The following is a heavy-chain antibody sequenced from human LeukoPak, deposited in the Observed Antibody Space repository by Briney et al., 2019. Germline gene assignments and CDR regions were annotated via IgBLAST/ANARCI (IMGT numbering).Heavy chain of an antibody. CDR3: ARGPTVTTALGAFDI. J-gene: IGHJ3*02. CDR1: GGSISSDY. V-gene: IGHV4-59*01. D-gene: IGHD4-17*01. CDR2: MYYSGST. Sequence: SETLSLTCTVSGGSISSDYWSWIRQPPGKGLEWIGYMYYSGSTNYNPSLKSRVTISVDTSKNQYSLKLSSVTAADTAVYYCARGPTVTTALGAFDIWGQGTMVTVSS.